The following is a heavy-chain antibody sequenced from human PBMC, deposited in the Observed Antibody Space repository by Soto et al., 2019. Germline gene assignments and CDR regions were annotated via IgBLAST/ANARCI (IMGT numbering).Heavy chain of an antibody. CDR3: ARDLRY. CDR2: ISYDGSNK. J-gene: IGHJ4*02. Sequence: LRLSCAASGFTFSSYAMHWVRQAPGKGLEWVAVISYDGSNKYYADSVKGRFTISRDNSKNTLYLQMNSLRAEDTAVYYCARDLRYWGQGTLVTVSS. V-gene: IGHV3-30-3*01. CDR1: GFTFSSYA.